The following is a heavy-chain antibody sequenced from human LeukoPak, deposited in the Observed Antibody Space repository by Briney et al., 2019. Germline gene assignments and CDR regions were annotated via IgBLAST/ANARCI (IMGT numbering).Heavy chain of an antibody. Sequence: GGSLRLSCAASGFTFSSYSMNWVRQAPGKGLEWVSAISGSGGSTYYADSVKGRFTISRDNSKNTLYLQMNSLRAEDTAVYYCAKDRSRITMIVVVTTPDYWGQGTLVTVSS. V-gene: IGHV3-23*01. D-gene: IGHD3-22*01. CDR3: AKDRSRITMIVVVTTPDY. CDR1: GFTFSSYS. CDR2: ISGSGGST. J-gene: IGHJ4*02.